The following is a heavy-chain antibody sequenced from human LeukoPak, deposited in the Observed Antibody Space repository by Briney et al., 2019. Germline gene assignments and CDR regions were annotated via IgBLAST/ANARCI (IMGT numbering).Heavy chain of an antibody. CDR3: AKARVTTGLYYYMDV. D-gene: IGHD4-17*01. CDR1: GFTFSSYA. V-gene: IGHV3-23*01. Sequence: GWSLRLSCAASGFTFSSYAMSWVHQAPGKGLEWVSAISGSGDTTYYADSVKGRFTISRDNSKNTLYLQMNSLRAEDTAVYYCAKARVTTGLYYYMDVWGKGTTVTVSS. J-gene: IGHJ6*03. CDR2: ISGSGDTT.